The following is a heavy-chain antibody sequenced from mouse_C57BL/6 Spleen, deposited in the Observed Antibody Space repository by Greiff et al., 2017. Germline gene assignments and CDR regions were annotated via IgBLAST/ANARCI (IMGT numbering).Heavy chain of an antibody. Sequence: EVKLVESGGGLVQPKGSLKLSCAASGFSFNTYAMNWVRQAPGKGLEWVARIRSKSNNYATYYADSVKDRFTISRDDSESMLYLQMNNLKTEDTAMYYCVRPLYDYDVWFAYWGQGTLVTVSA. J-gene: IGHJ3*01. V-gene: IGHV10-1*01. CDR1: GFSFNTYA. CDR2: IRSKSNNYAT. CDR3: VRPLYDYDVWFAY. D-gene: IGHD2-4*01.